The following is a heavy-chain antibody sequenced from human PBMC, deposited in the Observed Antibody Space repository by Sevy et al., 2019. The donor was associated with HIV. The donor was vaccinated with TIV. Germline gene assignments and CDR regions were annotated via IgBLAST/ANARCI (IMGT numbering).Heavy chain of an antibody. D-gene: IGHD3-22*01. Sequence: GGSLRLSCAVSGFSFDSYGMTWVRQAPGKGLEWVSGISGSGTRTYYADSVKGRFSISRDNSKNRLYLQMNSLRSEDKAYYYCGKGGGGHYDPDEIGYYFYYYNMDVWGKGTTVTVSS. CDR1: GFSFDSYG. V-gene: IGHV3-23*01. J-gene: IGHJ6*03. CDR3: GKGGGGHYDPDEIGYYFYYYNMDV. CDR2: ISGSGTRT.